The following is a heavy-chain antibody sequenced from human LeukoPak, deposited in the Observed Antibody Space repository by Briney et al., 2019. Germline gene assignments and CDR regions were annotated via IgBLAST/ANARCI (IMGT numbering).Heavy chain of an antibody. CDR1: GFTFSSYE. CDR3: ARDPYDSSGYYEDY. J-gene: IGHJ4*02. Sequence: GGSLRLSCAASGFTFSSYEMNWVRQAPGKGLEWVSYISSSGSTIYYADSVKGRFTIPRDNAKNSLYLQMNSLRAEDTAVYYCARDPYDSSGYYEDYWGQGTLVTVSS. CDR2: ISSSGSTI. D-gene: IGHD3-22*01. V-gene: IGHV3-48*03.